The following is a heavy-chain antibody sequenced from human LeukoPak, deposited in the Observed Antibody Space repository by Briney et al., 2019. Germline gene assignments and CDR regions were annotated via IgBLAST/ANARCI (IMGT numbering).Heavy chain of an antibody. V-gene: IGHV4-34*01. CDR3: ARVTYDYGDYGWFDP. CDR2: INHGGST. CDR1: GGSFSGYY. Sequence: SETLSLSCAVYGGSFSGYYWSWIRQPPGKGLEWIGEINHGGSTNYNPSLKSRVTISVDTSKNQFSLKLSSVTAADTAVYYCARVTYDYGDYGWFDPWGQGTLVTVSS. D-gene: IGHD4-17*01. J-gene: IGHJ5*02.